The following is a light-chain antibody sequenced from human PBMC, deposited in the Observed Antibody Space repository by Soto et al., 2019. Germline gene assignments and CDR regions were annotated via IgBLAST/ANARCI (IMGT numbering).Light chain of an antibody. Sequence: QSALTQPPSASGSPGQSVAISCTGTTGDIGNYNFVSWYQQHPGKAPKLLIFEVNKRPSGVPDRFSGSKSGNTASLTVSGLHAEDEADYYCSSHGGNSPYVFGTGTKLTV. V-gene: IGLV2-8*01. CDR3: SSHGGNSPYV. J-gene: IGLJ1*01. CDR2: EVN. CDR1: TGDIGNYNF.